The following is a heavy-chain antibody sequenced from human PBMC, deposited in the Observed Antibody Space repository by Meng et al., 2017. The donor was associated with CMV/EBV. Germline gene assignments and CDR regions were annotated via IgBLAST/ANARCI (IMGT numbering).Heavy chain of an antibody. D-gene: IGHD6-13*01. CDR3: AREDLAAAGLYGMDV. J-gene: IGHJ6*02. CDR1: GGSVSSGSYY. V-gene: IGHV4-61*01. CDR2: IYYSGIT. Sequence: ESLKISCTVSGGSVSSGSYYWSWIRQPPGKGLEWIGYIYYSGITNYNPSLKSRVTISVDTSKNQFSLKLSSVTAADTAVYYCAREDLAAAGLYGMDVWGQGTTVTVSS.